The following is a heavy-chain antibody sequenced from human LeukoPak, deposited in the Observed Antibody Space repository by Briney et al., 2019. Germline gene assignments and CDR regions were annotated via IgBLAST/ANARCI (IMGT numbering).Heavy chain of an antibody. CDR2: ISSSSSTI. J-gene: IGHJ4*02. V-gene: IGHV3-48*01. Sequence: GRSLRLSCAASGFTFSSYSMNWVRQAPGKGLEWVSYISSSSSTIYYADSVKGRFTISRDNAKNSLYLQMNSLRAEDTAVYYCARDLVLYCSSTSCPFDYWGQGTLVTVSS. D-gene: IGHD2-2*01. CDR3: ARDLVLYCSSTSCPFDY. CDR1: GFTFSSYS.